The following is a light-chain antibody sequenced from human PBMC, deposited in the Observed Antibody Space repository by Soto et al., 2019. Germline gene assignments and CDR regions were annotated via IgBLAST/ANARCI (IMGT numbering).Light chain of an antibody. Sequence: EIVLTQSPGTLSLSPVERATLYCRASQSVSSNLAWYQQKPGQAPRLLIYGASSRATGIPDRFSGSGSGADFTLTISRLEPEDFAVYYCQQYGSSPPTFGQGTKVDI. CDR3: QQYGSSPPT. CDR1: QSVSSN. J-gene: IGKJ1*01. V-gene: IGKV3-20*01. CDR2: GAS.